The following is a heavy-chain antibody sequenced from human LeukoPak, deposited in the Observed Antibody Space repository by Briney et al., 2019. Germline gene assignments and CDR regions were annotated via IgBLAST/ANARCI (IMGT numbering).Heavy chain of an antibody. D-gene: IGHD3-22*01. V-gene: IGHV3-7*01. Sequence: GGSLRLSCAASGFTFSSYAMNWVRQAPGKGLEWVANIKQDGSEKKYVDSVKGRFTISRDNAKKSLYLQMNSLRAEDTAVYYCARGKYDSSGYPLLGFDYWGQGTLVTVSS. CDR1: GFTFSSYA. CDR3: ARGKYDSSGYPLLGFDY. J-gene: IGHJ4*02. CDR2: IKQDGSEK.